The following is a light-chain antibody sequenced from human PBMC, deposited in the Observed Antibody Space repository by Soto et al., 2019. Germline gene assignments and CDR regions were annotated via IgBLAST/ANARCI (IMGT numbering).Light chain of an antibody. J-gene: IGKJ4*01. CDR1: QSVSRY. V-gene: IGKV3-11*01. Sequence: EIVLTQSPATLSLSPGQRATLSCRASQSVSRYLAWYQQKPGQAPRLVIYDASNRAADIPARFSGSGSGTDXXXXXXXXXXXXXXVYYCQQRSNWPLTFGGGTKVESK. CDR3: QQRSNWPLT. CDR2: DAS.